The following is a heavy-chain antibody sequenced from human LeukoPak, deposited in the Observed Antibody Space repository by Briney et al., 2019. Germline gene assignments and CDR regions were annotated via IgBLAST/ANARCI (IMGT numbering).Heavy chain of an antibody. J-gene: IGHJ6*03. CDR3: ARGHSIEPYYYYYYMDV. V-gene: IGHV1-69*06. D-gene: IGHD4-11*01. Sequence: SVKVSCKASGGTFSSYAISWVRQAPGQGLEWMGGIIPIFGTANYAQKFQGRVTITADKSTSTAYMELSSLRSEDTAVYYCARGHSIEPYYYYYYMDVWGKGTTVTVSS. CDR2: IIPIFGTA. CDR1: GGTFSSYA.